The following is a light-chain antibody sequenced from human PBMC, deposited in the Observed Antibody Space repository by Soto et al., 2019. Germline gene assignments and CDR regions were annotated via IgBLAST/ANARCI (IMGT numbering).Light chain of an antibody. Sequence: QLVLTQPPSASASLGASVTLTCTLSSGYSNYKVDWYQQRPGKGPRFVMRVGTGGIVGSKGDGIPDRFSVLGSGLNRYLTIKNIQEEDESDYHCGADDGSGSNFVDPFGGGTKLTVL. CDR3: GADDGSGSNFVDP. J-gene: IGLJ3*02. V-gene: IGLV9-49*01. CDR2: VGTGGIVG. CDR1: SGYSNYK.